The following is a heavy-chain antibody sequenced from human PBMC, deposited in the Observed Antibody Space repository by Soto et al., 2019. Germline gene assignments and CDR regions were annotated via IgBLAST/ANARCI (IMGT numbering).Heavy chain of an antibody. CDR3: ARGSPVVPAALVVFDI. D-gene: IGHD2-2*01. CDR2: ISAYNGNT. Sequence: ASVKVSCKASGYTFTSYGISWVRQAPGQGLEWMGWISAYNGNTNYAQKLQGRVTMTTDTSTSTAYMELRSLRSDDTAVYYCARGSPVVPAALVVFDIWGQGSLVTVSS. CDR1: GYTFTSYG. J-gene: IGHJ3*02. V-gene: IGHV1-18*01.